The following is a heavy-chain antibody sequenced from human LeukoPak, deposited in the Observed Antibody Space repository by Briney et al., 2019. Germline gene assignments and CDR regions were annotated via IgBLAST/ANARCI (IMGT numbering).Heavy chain of an antibody. CDR2: ISPSGGTT. V-gene: IGHV1-46*01. CDR1: GYTFSSYH. Sequence: ASVKVSCKASGYTFSSYHMHWVRQAPGQGLEWMGIISPSGGTTSYAQKFQGRVTLTRDTSTSTVYMELSSLRSEGTAVYYCARDLDGPWDPWGQGTLVTVSS. J-gene: IGHJ5*02. CDR3: ARDLDGPWDP.